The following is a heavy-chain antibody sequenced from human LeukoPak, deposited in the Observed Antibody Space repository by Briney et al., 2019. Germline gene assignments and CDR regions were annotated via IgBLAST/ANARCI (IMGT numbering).Heavy chain of an antibody. V-gene: IGHV5-51*01. J-gene: IGHJ4*02. CDR1: EYSFSSYW. CDR2: IYLGDSDT. CDR3: ARSGGSGWDEGFDY. D-gene: IGHD6-19*01. Sequence: ESLKISCKGSEYSFSSYWFAWARQMPGKGLECMGIIYLGDSDTRYSPSFQGQVTISADKSNSTAYLQWSSLKAADTATYYCARSGGSGWDEGFDYWGQGTLVTVSS.